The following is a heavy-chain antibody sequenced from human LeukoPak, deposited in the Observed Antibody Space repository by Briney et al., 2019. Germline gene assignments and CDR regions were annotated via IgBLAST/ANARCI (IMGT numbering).Heavy chain of an antibody. V-gene: IGHV4-34*01. J-gene: IGHJ4*02. CDR1: GGSFSGYY. Sequence: SETLPLTCGVYGGSFSGYYWSWIRQPPGKGLEWLGEINHSGSANYNPSPNRRVTISVDTSKNQFSLRLSAVTVADTAVYYCARARRDSGYYRIDYWGQGTLVTVSS. CDR2: INHSGSA. D-gene: IGHD3-3*01. CDR3: ARARRDSGYYRIDY.